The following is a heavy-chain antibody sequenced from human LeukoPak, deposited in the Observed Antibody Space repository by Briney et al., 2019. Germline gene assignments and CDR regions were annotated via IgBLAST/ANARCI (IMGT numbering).Heavy chain of an antibody. Sequence: ASVKVSCKPYGYTFNTYGITWVRQAPGQGLEWMGWISPYNGNTNYAQKFQGRVTFSRNTSITTAYMELSSLRSEDTAVYYCARAIRADRRGSWFDPWGQGTLVTVSS. CDR3: ARAIRADRRGSWFDP. V-gene: IGHV1-8*03. J-gene: IGHJ5*02. CDR2: ISPYNGNT. CDR1: GYTFNTYG. D-gene: IGHD6-6*01.